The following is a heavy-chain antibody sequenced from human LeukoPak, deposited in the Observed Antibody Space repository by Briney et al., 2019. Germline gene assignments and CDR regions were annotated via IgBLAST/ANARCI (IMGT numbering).Heavy chain of an antibody. Sequence: SETLSLTCTVSGGSISSSSYYWGWIRQPPGKGLEWIGSIYYSGSTYYNPSLKSRVTISVDTSKNQFSLKLSSVTAADTAVYYCARDGVRGLVWGQGTLVTVSS. CDR3: ARDGVRGLV. CDR1: GGSISSSSYY. V-gene: IGHV4-39*07. CDR2: IYYSGST. J-gene: IGHJ4*02. D-gene: IGHD3-10*01.